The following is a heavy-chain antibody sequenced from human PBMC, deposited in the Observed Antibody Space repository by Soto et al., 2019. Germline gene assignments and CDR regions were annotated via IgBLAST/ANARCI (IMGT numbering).Heavy chain of an antibody. J-gene: IGHJ6*03. D-gene: IGHD2-15*01. V-gene: IGHV1-8*01. CDR1: GYTFTNYN. Sequence: QEQLVQSGAEVKKPGAPVKVSCKASGYTFTNYNINWVRQATGQGLEWMGWLNPKTGNTGYAEKFQGRVNMTRNSSINTAFMELSGLRSEDTAVYYCAREAASDPSFYYHYMDVWGKGTTVTVSS. CDR3: AREAASDPSFYYHYMDV. CDR2: LNPKTGNT.